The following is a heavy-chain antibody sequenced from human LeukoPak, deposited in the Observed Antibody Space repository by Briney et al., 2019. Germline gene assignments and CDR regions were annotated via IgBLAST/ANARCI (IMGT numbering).Heavy chain of an antibody. CDR1: GFTFSSYA. V-gene: IGHV3-23*01. D-gene: IGHD1-26*01. CDR2: ISAGSDT. Sequence: GGSLRLSCAASGFTFSSYAMSWVRQAPGKGLEWVSAISAGSDTYYADSVKGRFTISRDNSKNTLYLQMNSLRVEDTAMYYCAKDGRRSEPYWGQGTLVTVSS. J-gene: IGHJ4*02. CDR3: AKDGRRSEPY.